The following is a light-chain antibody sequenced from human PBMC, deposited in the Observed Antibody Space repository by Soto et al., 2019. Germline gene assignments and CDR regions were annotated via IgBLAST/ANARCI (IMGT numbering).Light chain of an antibody. V-gene: IGLV3-1*01. CDR2: QDS. CDR3: QAWHSSTHVV. CDR1: KLGDKY. J-gene: IGLJ2*01. Sequence: SYELTQPPSVSVSPGQTASITCSGDKLGDKYACWYQQKPGQSPVLVIYQDSKRPSGIPERFSGSNSGNTATLTISGTQAMDEADYYCQAWHSSTHVVFGGGTKVTVL.